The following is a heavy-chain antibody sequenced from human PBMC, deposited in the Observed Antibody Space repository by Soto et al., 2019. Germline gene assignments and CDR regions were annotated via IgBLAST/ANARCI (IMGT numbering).Heavy chain of an antibody. Sequence: SETLSLTCTVSGGSISRYYWSWIRQPRGKGLEWIGYVHYTGSTAYHSSLKSRVAISVDASKNQFSLRLRSVRAEDTALYYCAKDRKFGEPYPGPYYYGMDVWGQGTTVTVSS. D-gene: IGHD3-10*01. V-gene: IGHV4-59*01. CDR2: VHYTGST. CDR3: AKDRKFGEPYPGPYYYGMDV. CDR1: GGSISRYY. J-gene: IGHJ6*02.